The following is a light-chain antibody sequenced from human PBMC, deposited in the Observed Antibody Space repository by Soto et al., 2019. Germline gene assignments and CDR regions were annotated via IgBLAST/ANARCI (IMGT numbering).Light chain of an antibody. V-gene: IGLV2-14*01. CDR3: SSYTSSSTYVV. CDR2: DVS. Sequence: QSVLTQPASVSGSPGQSITISCTGTSSDVGGYNYVSWYQQHPGKAPKLMIYDVSNRPSGVSNRFSGSKSGNTASLTISGLQAEDEADYYCSSYTSSSTYVVFGRGTQLTVL. J-gene: IGLJ2*01. CDR1: SSDVGGYNY.